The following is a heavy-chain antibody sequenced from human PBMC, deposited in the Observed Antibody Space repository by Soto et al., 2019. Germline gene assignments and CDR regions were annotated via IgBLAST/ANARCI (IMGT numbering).Heavy chain of an antibody. V-gene: IGHV1-46*01. Sequence: ASVKVSCKASGYTFTSYYMHWVLQSPGQWLEWMGIINPSGGSTSYAQEFQGRVTMTRDTSTSTVYMELSSLRSEDTAVYYCARDFKDSTDGYNAGFDYWGQGTLVTVSS. D-gene: IGHD5-12*01. J-gene: IGHJ4*02. CDR3: ARDFKDSTDGYNAGFDY. CDR1: GYTFTSYY. CDR2: INPSGGST.